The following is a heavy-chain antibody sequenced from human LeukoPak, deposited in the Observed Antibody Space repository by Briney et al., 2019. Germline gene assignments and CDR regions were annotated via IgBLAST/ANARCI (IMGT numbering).Heavy chain of an antibody. Sequence: GGSLRLSCAASGFTFSSYSMNWVRQAPGKGLEWVSSISSSSSYIYYADSVKGRFTISRDNAKNSLYLQMNSLRAEDTAVYYCARDQYDILTGYYRSYFDYWGQETLVTVSS. CDR3: ARDQYDILTGYYRSYFDY. J-gene: IGHJ4*02. D-gene: IGHD3-9*01. CDR1: GFTFSSYS. V-gene: IGHV3-21*01. CDR2: ISSSSSYI.